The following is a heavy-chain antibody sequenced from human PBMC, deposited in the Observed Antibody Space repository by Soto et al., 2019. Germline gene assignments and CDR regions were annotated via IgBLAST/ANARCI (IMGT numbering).Heavy chain of an antibody. CDR1: GGTFSSYA. Sequence: GASVKVSCKASGGTFSSYAISWVRQAPGQGLEWMGGIIPIFGTANYAQKFQGRVTITADESTSTAYMELSSLRSEDTAVYYCARLITMVRGVNNPYYYYYGMDVWGQGTTVTVSS. CDR3: ARLITMVRGVNNPYYYYYGMDV. CDR2: IIPIFGTA. J-gene: IGHJ6*02. D-gene: IGHD3-10*01. V-gene: IGHV1-69*13.